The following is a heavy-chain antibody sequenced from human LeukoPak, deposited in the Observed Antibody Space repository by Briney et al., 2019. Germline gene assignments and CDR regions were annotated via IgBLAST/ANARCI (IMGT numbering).Heavy chain of an antibody. J-gene: IGHJ4*02. Sequence: SVKVSCKASGGTFSSYAISWVRQAPGQGLEWMGGIIPIFGTANYAQKFQGRVTITTDESTSTAYMELSSLRSGDTAVYYCARGEVEMATITYLDYWGQGTLVTVSS. CDR1: GGTFSSYA. D-gene: IGHD5-24*01. V-gene: IGHV1-69*05. CDR2: IIPIFGTA. CDR3: ARGEVEMATITYLDY.